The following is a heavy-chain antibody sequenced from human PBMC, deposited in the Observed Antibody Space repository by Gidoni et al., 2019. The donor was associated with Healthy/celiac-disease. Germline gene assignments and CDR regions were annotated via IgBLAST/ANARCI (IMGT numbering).Heavy chain of an antibody. D-gene: IGHD4-17*01. V-gene: IGHV3-30-3*01. Sequence: FSSYAMHWVRQAPGKGLEWVAVISYDGSNKYYADSVKGRFTISRDNSKNTLYLQMNSLRAEDTAVYYCARGDTVTTGRSIDYWGQGTLVTVSS. CDR3: ARGDTVTTGRSIDY. J-gene: IGHJ4*02. CDR2: ISYDGSNK. CDR1: FSSYA.